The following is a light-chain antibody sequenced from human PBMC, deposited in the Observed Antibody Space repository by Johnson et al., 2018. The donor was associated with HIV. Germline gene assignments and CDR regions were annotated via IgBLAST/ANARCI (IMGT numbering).Light chain of an antibody. CDR3: GTWNSRLSVGHV. J-gene: IGLJ1*01. V-gene: IGLV1-51*01. CDR1: SSNIGNNY. Sequence: QSVLTQPPSVSAAPGQKVTISCSGSSSNIGNNYVSWYQQLPGRAPKLLIYDNNKRPSGIPDRISGSKSGTSATLGITGLPTGDEADYYWGTWNSRLSVGHVFGTGTKVTVL. CDR2: DNN.